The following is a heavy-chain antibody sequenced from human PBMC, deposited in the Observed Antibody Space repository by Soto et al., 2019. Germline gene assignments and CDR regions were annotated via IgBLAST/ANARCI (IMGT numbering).Heavy chain of an antibody. V-gene: IGHV3-33*03. J-gene: IGHJ3*02. D-gene: IGHD2-15*01. CDR3: ANDCSGGSCYSGVYAFDI. CDR1: GFTFSSYG. Sequence: GGSLRLSCAASGFTFSSYGMHWVRQAPGKGLEWVSVIWYDGSNKYYADSVKGRFTISRDNAKNSLYLQMNSLRAEDTAVYYCANDCSGGSCYSGVYAFDIWGQGTMVTVSS. CDR2: IWYDGSNK.